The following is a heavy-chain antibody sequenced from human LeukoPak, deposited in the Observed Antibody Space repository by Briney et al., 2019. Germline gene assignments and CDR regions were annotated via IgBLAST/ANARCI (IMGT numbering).Heavy chain of an antibody. CDR3: ARGPLRHYDILTGPYFDY. CDR1: GFTFSSYE. CDR2: IYYSGST. V-gene: IGHV4-59*06. D-gene: IGHD3-9*01. J-gene: IGHJ4*02. Sequence: PAGSLRLSCAASGFTFSSYEMNWVRQAPGKGLEWIGYIYYSGSTYYNPSLKSRVTISVDTSKNQFSLKLSSVTAADTAVYYCARGPLRHYDILTGPYFDYWGQGTLVTVSS.